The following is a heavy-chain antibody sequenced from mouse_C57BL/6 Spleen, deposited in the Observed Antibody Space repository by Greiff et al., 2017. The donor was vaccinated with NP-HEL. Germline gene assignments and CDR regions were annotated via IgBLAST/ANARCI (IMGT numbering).Heavy chain of an antibody. V-gene: IGHV1-81*01. Sequence: QVQLQQSGAELARPGASVKLSCKASGYTFTSYGISWVKQRTGQGLEWIGEIYPRSGNTYYNEKFKGKATLTADKSSSTAYMELRSLTSEDSAVYVCARLDDYDEEFAYWGQGTLVTVSA. CDR1: GYTFTSYG. CDR2: IYPRSGNT. J-gene: IGHJ3*01. CDR3: ARLDDYDEEFAY. D-gene: IGHD2-4*01.